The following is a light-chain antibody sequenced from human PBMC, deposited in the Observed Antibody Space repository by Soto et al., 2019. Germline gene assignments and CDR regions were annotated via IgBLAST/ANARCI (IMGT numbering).Light chain of an antibody. Sequence: IQMTQSPSSLSASVGDSVTITCRASQSISSYLSWYQQKPGKAPNLLISSASTLQPGVPSRFGGSGSGTDFTLTISSLQPGDFATYYCQQTYTTQITFGQGTKLEIK. V-gene: IGKV1-39*01. J-gene: IGKJ2*01. CDR3: QQTYTTQIT. CDR2: SAS. CDR1: QSISSY.